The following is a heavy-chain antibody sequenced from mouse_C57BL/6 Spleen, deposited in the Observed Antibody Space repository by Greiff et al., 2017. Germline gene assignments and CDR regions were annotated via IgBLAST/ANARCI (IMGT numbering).Heavy chain of an antibody. CDR3: ASITTVVATGDY. CDR2: INPNNGGT. Sequence: EVQLQQSGPELVKPGASVKISCKASGYTFTDYYMNWVKQSHGKSLEWIGDINPNNGGTSYNQKFKGKATLTVDKSSSTAYMELRSLTSEDSAVYYCASITTVVATGDYWGQGTTLTVSS. V-gene: IGHV1-26*01. CDR1: GYTFTDYY. J-gene: IGHJ2*01. D-gene: IGHD1-1*01.